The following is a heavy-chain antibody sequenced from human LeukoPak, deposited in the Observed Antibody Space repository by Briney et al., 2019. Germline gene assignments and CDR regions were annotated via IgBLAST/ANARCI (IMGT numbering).Heavy chain of an antibody. V-gene: IGHV4-34*01. CDR3: ARGFHYYGYGSYDFDF. CDR2: INHSGST. Sequence: SVTVSLTCAVYGGSFSGYYWSWIRQPPGKGREWMGEINHSGSTNYNPALKRRVTISGDTSKNQFYLELSSVTSADTAVYYCARGFHYYGYGSYDFDFWGQGTLVTVSS. CDR1: GGSFSGYY. D-gene: IGHD3-10*01. J-gene: IGHJ4*02.